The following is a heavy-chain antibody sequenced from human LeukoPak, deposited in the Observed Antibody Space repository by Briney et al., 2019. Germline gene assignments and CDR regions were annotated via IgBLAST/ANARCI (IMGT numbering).Heavy chain of an antibody. V-gene: IGHV1-2*02. CDR2: INPNSGGT. D-gene: IGHD4-17*01. Sequence: ASVKVSCKASGYTFTGYYMHWVRQAPGQGLEWMGWINPNSGGTNYAQKFQGRVTMTRDTSISTAYMELSRLRSDDTAVYYCARLRYGDSVAFDIWGQATMVTVSS. J-gene: IGHJ3*02. CDR1: GYTFTGYY. CDR3: ARLRYGDSVAFDI.